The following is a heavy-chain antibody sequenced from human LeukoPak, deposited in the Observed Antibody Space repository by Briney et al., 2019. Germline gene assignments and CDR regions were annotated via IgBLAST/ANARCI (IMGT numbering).Heavy chain of an antibody. CDR3: ARIVAHDGGFDY. CDR1: GFTFGSYE. V-gene: IGHV3-48*03. Sequence: GGSLRLSCAASGFTFGSYEMNWVRQAPGKGLEWVSYISSSGSTIYYADSVKGRFTISRDNAKNSLYLQMNSLRAEDTAVYYCARIVAHDGGFDYWGQGTLVTVSS. CDR2: ISSSGSTI. D-gene: IGHD5-12*01. J-gene: IGHJ4*02.